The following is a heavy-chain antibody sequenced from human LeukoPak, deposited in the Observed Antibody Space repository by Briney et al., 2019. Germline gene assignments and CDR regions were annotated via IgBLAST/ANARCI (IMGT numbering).Heavy chain of an antibody. Sequence: GGSLRLSCAASGFTFSSYAMSWVRQAPGKGLEWVSAISGSGGSTYYADSVKGRFTISRDNSKNTLYLQMNSLRAEDTAVYYCARGQWLVTGARFDYWGQGTLVTVSS. CDR2: ISGSGGST. CDR1: GFTFSSYA. CDR3: ARGQWLVTGARFDY. D-gene: IGHD6-19*01. V-gene: IGHV3-23*01. J-gene: IGHJ4*02.